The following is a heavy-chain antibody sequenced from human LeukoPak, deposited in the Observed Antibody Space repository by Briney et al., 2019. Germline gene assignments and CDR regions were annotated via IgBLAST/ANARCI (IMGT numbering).Heavy chain of an antibody. V-gene: IGHV3-33*01. CDR2: IWYDGSNK. D-gene: IGHD4-17*01. CDR1: GFTFSSYG. J-gene: IGHJ4*02. CDR3: ARAGNAYGDLIDY. Sequence: PGGSLRLSCAASGFTFSSYGMHWVRQDPGKGLEWVAVIWYDGSNKYYADSVKGRFTISRDNSKNTLYLQMNSLRAEDTAVYYCARAGNAYGDLIDYWGQGTLVTVSS.